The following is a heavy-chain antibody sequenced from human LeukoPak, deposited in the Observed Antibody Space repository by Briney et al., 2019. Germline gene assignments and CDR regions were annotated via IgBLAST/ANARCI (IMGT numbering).Heavy chain of an antibody. CDR2: IYYSGST. J-gene: IGHJ4*02. CDR3: ARHALCGYDYWSFDY. D-gene: IGHD5-12*01. Sequence: SETLSLTCTVSGVSISNFYWSWLRQPPGKGLEWIAYIYYSGSTDYNPSPKSRVTISVDTSKNQFSLKLGSLTAADTALYYCARHALCGYDYWSFDYWGRGRLVIVSS. V-gene: IGHV4-59*08. CDR1: GVSISNFY.